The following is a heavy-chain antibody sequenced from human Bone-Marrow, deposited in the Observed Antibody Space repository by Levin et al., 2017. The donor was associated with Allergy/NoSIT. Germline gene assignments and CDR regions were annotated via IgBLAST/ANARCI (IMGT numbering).Heavy chain of an antibody. D-gene: IGHD3-22*01. CDR2: ISGSGGST. J-gene: IGHJ6*02. Sequence: PGGSLRLSCAASGFTFSSYAMSWVRQAPGKGLEWVSAISGSGGSTYYADSVKGRFTISRDNSKNTLYLQMNSLRAEDTAVYYCAKHGPVVQQLVSYYYYGMDVWGQGTTVTVSS. V-gene: IGHV3-23*01. CDR3: AKHGPVVQQLVSYYYYGMDV. CDR1: GFTFSSYA.